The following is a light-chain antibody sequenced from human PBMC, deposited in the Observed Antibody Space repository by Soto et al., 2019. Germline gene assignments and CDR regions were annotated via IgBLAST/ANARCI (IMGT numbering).Light chain of an antibody. CDR3: QQYDKWPPWT. Sequence: EIVMTQFPATLSVSPGERATLSCRASQSVSSNLAWYQQKPGQAPRLLIYGASTRATAIPARFSGSGSGTQFTLAISRLQCADFAVYYCQQYDKWPPWTFGQGTKVEVK. CDR2: GAS. V-gene: IGKV3-15*01. J-gene: IGKJ1*01. CDR1: QSVSSN.